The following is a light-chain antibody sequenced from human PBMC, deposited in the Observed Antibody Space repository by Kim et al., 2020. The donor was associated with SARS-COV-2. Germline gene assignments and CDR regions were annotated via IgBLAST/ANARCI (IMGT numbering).Light chain of an antibody. J-gene: IGKJ4*01. CDR3: QQNYSTPLT. Sequence: DIVMTQSPHSLAVSLGERATINCKSSQSVLYSSNNKNYLAWYQQKPGQPPKLLIYWASTRESGVPDRFSGSGSGTDFTLTISSLQAEDVAVYYCQQNYSTPLTGGGGTKVDIK. V-gene: IGKV4-1*01. CDR2: WAS. CDR1: QSVLYSSNNKNY.